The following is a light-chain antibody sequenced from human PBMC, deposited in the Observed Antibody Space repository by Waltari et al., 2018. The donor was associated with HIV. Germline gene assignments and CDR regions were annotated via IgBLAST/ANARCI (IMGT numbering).Light chain of an antibody. CDR3: MQALQTPHT. J-gene: IGKJ2*01. CDR1: QSLLHSGGYTY. V-gene: IGKV2-28*01. Sequence: ILMTQSPLSLSVTPGESASISCTSSQSLLHSGGYTYLDWYLQRPGQSPQLLISLASNRASVGPARFTGSGSGTDFTLQITRVEVEDVGVYYCMQALQTPHTFGQGTKLEIK. CDR2: LAS.